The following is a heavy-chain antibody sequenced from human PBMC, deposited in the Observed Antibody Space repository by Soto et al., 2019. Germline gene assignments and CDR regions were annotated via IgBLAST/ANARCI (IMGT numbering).Heavy chain of an antibody. D-gene: IGHD3-3*02. CDR2: ISSGSCTI. V-gene: IGHV3-48*02. J-gene: IGHJ4*02. CDR1: GFSFNIYS. CDR3: TRESTPFATPLVDY. Sequence: GGSLRLSCAASGFSFNIYSMNWVRQAPGKRLEWISYISSGSCTIYYADSVKGRFTISRDNAKNSLYLQMNSLTDEDTAVYYCTRESTPFATPLVDYWGQGTLVTVSS.